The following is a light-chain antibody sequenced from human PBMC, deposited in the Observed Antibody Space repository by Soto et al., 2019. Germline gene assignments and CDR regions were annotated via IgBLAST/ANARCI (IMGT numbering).Light chain of an antibody. CDR3: QSYDSSLSGWV. CDR2: GNN. CDR1: SSNIGAAYD. Sequence: QPVVTQPPSVSGAPGQKVTISCTRSSSNIGAAYDVHWYQHLPGTAPKLLIYGNNNRPSGVPDRFSGSKSGTSASLAITGLQAEDEADYYCQSYDSSLSGWVFGGGTQLTVL. V-gene: IGLV1-40*01. J-gene: IGLJ3*02.